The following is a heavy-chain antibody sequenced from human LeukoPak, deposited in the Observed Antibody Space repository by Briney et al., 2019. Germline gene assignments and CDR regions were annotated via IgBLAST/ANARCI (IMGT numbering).Heavy chain of an antibody. CDR3: ARGREGGSPAWGYFDC. J-gene: IGHJ4*02. Sequence: PGGSLRLSCAASGFTVSSNYMSWVRQAPGKGLEWVSVIYSDGNTYYADSVEGRFTISRDNSKNTLYLQMNSLRAEDTAVYYCARGREGGSPAWGYFDCWGQGTLVTVSS. V-gene: IGHV3-53*01. CDR1: GFTVSSNY. CDR2: IYSDGNT. D-gene: IGHD3-16*01.